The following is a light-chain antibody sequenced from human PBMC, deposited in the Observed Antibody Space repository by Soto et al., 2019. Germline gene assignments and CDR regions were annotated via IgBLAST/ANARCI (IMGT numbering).Light chain of an antibody. CDR2: SNN. V-gene: IGLV1-44*01. Sequence: QSVLTQPPSASGTPGQRVTISCSGSSSNIGSNTVNWYQQLPGTAPKLLIYSNNQRPSGVPDRFSGSKSGTSASLAISGLQSEDEADYYCAAWDDSLNGPVFGTGTNVT. J-gene: IGLJ1*01. CDR3: AAWDDSLNGPV. CDR1: SSNIGSNT.